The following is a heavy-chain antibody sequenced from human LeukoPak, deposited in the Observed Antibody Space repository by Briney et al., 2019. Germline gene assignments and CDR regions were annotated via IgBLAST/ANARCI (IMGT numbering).Heavy chain of an antibody. CDR2: IYAGDADT. CDR1: GHSFSTDW. CDR3: ARFRGELMDGFDF. Sequence: GESLKISCKGSGHSFSTDWIAWVRQMPGKGLELMGVIYAGDADTRYSPSFQGQVTISADKSLNTAYLQWTNLKASDTAMYYCARFRGELMDGFDFWGQGTLVTVSS. J-gene: IGHJ4*02. D-gene: IGHD1-7*01. V-gene: IGHV5-51*01.